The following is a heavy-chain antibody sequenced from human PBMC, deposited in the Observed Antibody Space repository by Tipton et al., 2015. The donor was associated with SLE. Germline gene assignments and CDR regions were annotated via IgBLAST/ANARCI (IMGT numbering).Heavy chain of an antibody. J-gene: IGHJ6*03. Sequence: TLSLTCTVSGYSLSSGYYWGWVRQPPGKGLEWIGTIYHSGSTYYNPSPKSRVTISVDTSKNHFSLRLSSVTAADTAVYYCARLFYYYMDVWGKGTTVTVSS. V-gene: IGHV4-38-2*02. CDR1: GYSLSSGYY. CDR3: ARLFYYYMDV. CDR2: IYHSGST.